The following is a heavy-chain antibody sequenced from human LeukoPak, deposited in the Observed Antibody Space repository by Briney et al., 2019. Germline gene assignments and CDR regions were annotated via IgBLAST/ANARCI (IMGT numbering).Heavy chain of an antibody. CDR3: AKGMGIFDY. J-gene: IGHJ4*02. Sequence: SLTLSLTCDISGDSVSSNSAAWNWIRQSPSRGLEWLGRTYYRTQCFNDYAVSVKGRITINPDTSKNQFSLQLNSVTPEDTAVYYCAKGMGIFDYWGQGTLVTVSS. CDR1: GDSVSSNSAA. CDR2: TYYRTQCFN. D-gene: IGHD7-27*01. V-gene: IGHV6-1*01.